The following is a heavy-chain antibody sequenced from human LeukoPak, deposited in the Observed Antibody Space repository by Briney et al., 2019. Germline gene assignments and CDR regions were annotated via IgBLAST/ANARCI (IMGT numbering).Heavy chain of an antibody. J-gene: IGHJ4*02. V-gene: IGHV3-11*01. Sequence: GGSLRLSCAASGFTFSDYYMSWIRQAPGKGLEWVSYISSSGSTIYYADSVKGRFTISRDNAKNSLYLQMNSLRAEDTAVYYCARDLNMYYYDSSGYYLDYWGQGTLVTVSS. CDR3: ARDLNMYYYDSSGYYLDY. CDR2: ISSSGSTI. CDR1: GFTFSDYY. D-gene: IGHD3-22*01.